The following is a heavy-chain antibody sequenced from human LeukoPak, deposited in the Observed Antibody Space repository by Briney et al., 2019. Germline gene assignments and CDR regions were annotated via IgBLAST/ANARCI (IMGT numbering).Heavy chain of an antibody. CDR3: ARGLYYYDSSGYYGDTFDI. CDR1: GFTFSGSA. J-gene: IGHJ3*02. V-gene: IGHV3-73*01. D-gene: IGHD3-22*01. Sequence: GGSLKLSCAASGFTFSGSAMHWVRQASGKGLEWVGRIRSKANSYATAYAASVKGRFTISRENAKNSLYLQMNSLRAGDTAVYYCARGLYYYDSSGYYGDTFDIWGQGTMVTVSS. CDR2: IRSKANSYAT.